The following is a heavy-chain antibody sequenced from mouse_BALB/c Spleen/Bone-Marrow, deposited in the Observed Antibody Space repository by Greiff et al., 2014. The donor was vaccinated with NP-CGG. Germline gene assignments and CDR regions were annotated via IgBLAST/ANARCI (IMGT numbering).Heavy chain of an antibody. CDR1: GFNIKDTY. Sequence: VQLQQSGAELAKPGASVKLSCTASGFNIKDTYMHWVKQRPEQGLEWIGRIDPANGSTKYVPTFQGKATLTADTSSTTAYLQLSSLTSEDTAVYYCASSGNYEGGAMDYWGQGISVTVSS. V-gene: IGHV14-3*02. J-gene: IGHJ4*01. D-gene: IGHD2-1*01. CDR3: ASSGNYEGGAMDY. CDR2: IDPANGST.